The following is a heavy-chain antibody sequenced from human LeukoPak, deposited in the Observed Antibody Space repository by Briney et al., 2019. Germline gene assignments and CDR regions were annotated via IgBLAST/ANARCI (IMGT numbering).Heavy chain of an antibody. Sequence: GGSLRLSCPASGFTFSSYWMSWVRQAPGKGLEWVASIKQDGSEKYCVDSVKGRFTISRDNANNSLYLQMNSLRADDTAVYYCARDIGLRKAAPPGWFDPWGQGALVTVSS. CDR1: GFTFSSYW. J-gene: IGHJ5*02. CDR2: IKQDGSEK. V-gene: IGHV3-7*01. D-gene: IGHD6-6*01. CDR3: ARDIGLRKAAPPGWFDP.